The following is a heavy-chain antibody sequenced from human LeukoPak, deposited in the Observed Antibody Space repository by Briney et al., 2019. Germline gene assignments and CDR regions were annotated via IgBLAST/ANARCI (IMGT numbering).Heavy chain of an antibody. CDR2: INPNSGGT. V-gene: IGHV1-2*02. CDR3: ARGYCTTSSCRGGHDY. Sequence: ASVKVSCKASGYTFTGYYMHWVRQAPGQGLEWMGWINPNSGGTNYAQKFQGRVTMTRDTSISTAYMEVSRLTSGDTAAYYCARGYCTTSSCRGGHDYWGQGTLVTVSS. CDR1: GYTFTGYY. J-gene: IGHJ4*02. D-gene: IGHD2-8*01.